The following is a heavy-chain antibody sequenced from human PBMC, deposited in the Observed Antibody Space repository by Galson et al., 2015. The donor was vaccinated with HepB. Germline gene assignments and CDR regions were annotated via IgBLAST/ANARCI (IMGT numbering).Heavy chain of an antibody. CDR2: INPNSGDT. CDR3: AKVVPDVSSSIWLDP. V-gene: IGHV1-2*02. D-gene: IGHD2-2*01. J-gene: IGHJ5*02. Sequence: SVKVSCKASGYTFTDYYLHWARQAPGQGLEWMGWINPNSGDTHYAQKFQGRVTMTRDTSNSTAYMQLSRLRSDDTAVYYCAKVVPDVSSSIWLDPWGQGTLVTVSS. CDR1: GYTFTDYY.